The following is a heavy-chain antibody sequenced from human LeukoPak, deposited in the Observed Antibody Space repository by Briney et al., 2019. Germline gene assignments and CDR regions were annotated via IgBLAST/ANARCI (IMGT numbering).Heavy chain of an antibody. CDR2: IYYTGST. V-gene: IGHV4-59*01. CDR1: GFTFSNYW. Sequence: LRLSCAASGFTFSNYWMSWVRQPPGKGLEWIGYIYYTGSTDYNPSLKSRVTMSVDTSKNQFSLKLSSVTAADTAVYSCARGSVRGEFDPWGQGTLVTVSS. CDR3: ARGSVRGEFDP. J-gene: IGHJ5*02. D-gene: IGHD3-10*01.